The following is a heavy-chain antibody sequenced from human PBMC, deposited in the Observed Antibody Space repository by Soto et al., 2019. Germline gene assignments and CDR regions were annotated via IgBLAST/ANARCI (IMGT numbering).Heavy chain of an antibody. CDR2: VYPGDSDT. Sequence: SLKISCKGSGYTFTSYWIGWVREMPGKGLERMGTVYPGDSDTRYIPSFQGQAAMSADKSIITAYLQWSSLKSSDTAMYYCASIRTGSGSTLGPKSLYYCMAVWGQGTTVTVSS. CDR1: GYTFTSYW. D-gene: IGHD1-26*01. V-gene: IGHV5-51*01. CDR3: ASIRTGSGSTLGPKSLYYCMAV. J-gene: IGHJ6*02.